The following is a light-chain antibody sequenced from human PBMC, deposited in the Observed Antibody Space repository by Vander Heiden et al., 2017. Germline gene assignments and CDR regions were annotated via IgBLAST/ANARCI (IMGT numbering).Light chain of an antibody. Sequence: QSALTQPRSVSGSPGQSVTVSCTGTSSDVGGSDYVSWYQQHPGKAPKLMIYDVSERHSGVPDRFCGAESGNTASLTITGLQAEDEDDYYCCSFAGTNTGVVFGGGTKLTVL. CDR1: SSDVGGSDY. V-gene: IGLV2-11*01. CDR2: DVS. J-gene: IGLJ2*01. CDR3: CSFAGTNTGVV.